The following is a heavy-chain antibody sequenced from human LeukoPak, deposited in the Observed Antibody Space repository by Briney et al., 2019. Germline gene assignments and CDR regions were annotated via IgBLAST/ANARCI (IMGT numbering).Heavy chain of an antibody. J-gene: IGHJ6*03. CDR1: GGTFSSYA. Sequence: SVKVSCKASGGTFSSYAISWVRQAPGQGLEWMGGIIPIFGTANYAQKFQGRVTITADESTSTAYMELNSLRAEDTAVYFCAKGSGWEASYFYYYMDVWGKGTTVTISS. CDR3: AKGSGWEASYFYYYMDV. V-gene: IGHV1-69*13. CDR2: IIPIFGTA. D-gene: IGHD1-26*01.